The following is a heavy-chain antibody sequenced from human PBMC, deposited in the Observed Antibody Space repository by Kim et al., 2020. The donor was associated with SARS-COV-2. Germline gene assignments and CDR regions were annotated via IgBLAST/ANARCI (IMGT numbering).Heavy chain of an antibody. CDR1: GGSVSSGSYY. D-gene: IGHD3-9*01. V-gene: IGHV4-61*01. CDR2: IYYSGST. J-gene: IGHJ4*02. Sequence: SETLSLTCTVSGGSVSSGSYYWSWIRQPPGKGLEWIGYIYYSGSTNYNPSLKSRVTISVDTSKNQFSLKLSSVTAADTAVYYCATGPYDILTGTYFDYWGQGTLVTVSS. CDR3: ATGPYDILTGTYFDY.